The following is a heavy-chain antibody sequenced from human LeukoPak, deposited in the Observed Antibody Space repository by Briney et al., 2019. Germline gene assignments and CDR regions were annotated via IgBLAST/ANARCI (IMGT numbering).Heavy chain of an antibody. Sequence: ASVKVSCMVSGYTLTELSMYGVRPAPGKGGEWGGDFDLEEGETIYAQKCQGRVAMTQDTSTETAYMALSSLRSEDRAVYCRATLSTYASRTYYYYYYMDVWGKGTTVTVSS. CDR1: GYTLTELS. V-gene: IGHV1-24*01. CDR3: ATLSTYASRTYYYYYYMDV. CDR2: FDLEEGET. D-gene: IGHD2-2*01. J-gene: IGHJ6*03.